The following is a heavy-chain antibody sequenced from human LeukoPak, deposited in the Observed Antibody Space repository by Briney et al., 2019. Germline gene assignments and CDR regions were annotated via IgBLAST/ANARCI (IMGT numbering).Heavy chain of an antibody. D-gene: IGHD3-10*01. V-gene: IGHV3-53*01. Sequence: QPGGSLSLSCAASGFTVISNYMSWVRQAPGKGLEWVSIIYSGGSTYYADSVKGRFTISRDNSKNTLYLQMNSLRAEDTAMYYCARTPQLAYWGQRSLVTVSS. CDR2: IYSGGST. CDR1: GFTVISNY. CDR3: ARTPQLAY. J-gene: IGHJ4*02.